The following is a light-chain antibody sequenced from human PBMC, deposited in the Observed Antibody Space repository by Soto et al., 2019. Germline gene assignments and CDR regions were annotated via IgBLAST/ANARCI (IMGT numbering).Light chain of an antibody. V-gene: IGLV1-44*01. CDR3: ATWDGSLPGEV. CDR1: SSNIGTNT. Sequence: QSVLTQPPSASGTPGQRVTISCSGSSSNIGTNTVNWYQQFPGTAPKLLIYDNNKRPSGIPDRFSGSKSGTSGTLDITGLQTGDEADYYCATWDGSLPGEVFGGGTKLTVL. J-gene: IGLJ2*01. CDR2: DNN.